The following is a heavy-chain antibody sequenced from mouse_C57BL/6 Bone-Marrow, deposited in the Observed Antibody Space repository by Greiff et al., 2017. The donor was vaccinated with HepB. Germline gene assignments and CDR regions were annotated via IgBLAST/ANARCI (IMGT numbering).Heavy chain of an antibody. Sequence: VQGVESGAELARPGASVKLSCKASGYTFTSYGISWVKQRTGQGLEWIGEIYPRSGNTYYNEKFKGKATLTADKSSSTAYMELRSLTSEDSAVYFCARVYGSSPDWYFDVWGTGTTVTVSS. CDR2: IYPRSGNT. CDR1: GYTFTSYG. D-gene: IGHD1-1*01. V-gene: IGHV1-81*01. CDR3: ARVYGSSPDWYFDV. J-gene: IGHJ1*03.